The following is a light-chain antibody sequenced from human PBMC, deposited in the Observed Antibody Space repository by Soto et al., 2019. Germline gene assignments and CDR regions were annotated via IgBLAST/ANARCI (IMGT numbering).Light chain of an antibody. CDR3: QQYGRSPNS. Sequence: EIVLTQSPGTLSLSPGERATLSCRASQSVSSSNLAWYQQKPGQAPRLLIYGASSRATGIPDRFRGSGSGTDLTLTISRLERDDFAIYYFQQYGRSPNSFGHGTNLEIK. CDR2: GAS. J-gene: IGKJ2*01. V-gene: IGKV3-20*01. CDR1: QSVSSSN.